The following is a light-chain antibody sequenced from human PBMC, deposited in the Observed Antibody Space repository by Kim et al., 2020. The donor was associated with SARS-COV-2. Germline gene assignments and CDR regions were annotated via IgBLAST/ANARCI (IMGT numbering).Light chain of an antibody. Sequence: SVSPGQTANITCSGDKVGDKYACWYQQKPDQSPVLVIYQDTKRPAGIPERFSGSNSGNTATLTISGTQAMDEADYYCQAWDSSTGVFGGGTQLTVL. J-gene: IGLJ3*02. CDR1: KVGDKY. CDR3: QAWDSSTGV. CDR2: QDT. V-gene: IGLV3-1*01.